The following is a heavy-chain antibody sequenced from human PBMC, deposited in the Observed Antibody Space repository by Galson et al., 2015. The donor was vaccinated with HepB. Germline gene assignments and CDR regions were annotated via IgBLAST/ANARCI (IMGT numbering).Heavy chain of an antibody. CDR2: IIPIFGSA. D-gene: IGHD3-22*01. J-gene: IGHJ5*02. Sequence: SVKVSCKASGGTFSSYAISWVRQAPGHGLEWMGGIIPIFGSANYAQKFQGRVTIIADKSTSTAYMELRSLRSEDTAVYFCASAPDRSYYYDTSGFSWGQGTPVTVSS. CDR3: ASAPDRSYYYDTSGFS. CDR1: GGTFSSYA. V-gene: IGHV1-69*06.